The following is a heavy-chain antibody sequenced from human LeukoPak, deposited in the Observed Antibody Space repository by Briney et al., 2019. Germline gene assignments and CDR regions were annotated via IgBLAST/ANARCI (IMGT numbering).Heavy chain of an antibody. Sequence: GGSLRLSCAASGLTFSRHDVHWVRQVTGKGLEWVSAIGTLADTFYSDSVKGRFTISRENAKNSLYLQMNSLRVGDTAVYYCATGRSSGWSYAFDIWGRGTMATVSS. CDR1: GLTFSRHD. V-gene: IGHV3-13*01. D-gene: IGHD6-19*01. CDR2: IGTLADT. J-gene: IGHJ3*02. CDR3: ATGRSSGWSYAFDI.